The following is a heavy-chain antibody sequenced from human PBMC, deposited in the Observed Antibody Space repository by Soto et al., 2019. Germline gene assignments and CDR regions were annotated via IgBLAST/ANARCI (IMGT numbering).Heavy chain of an antibody. CDR2: IYYSGST. J-gene: IGHJ4*02. Sequence: QVQLQESGPGLVKPSETLSLTCTVSGGSISSYYWSWIRQPPGKGLEWIGYIYYSGSTNYNPSLKSRDTITVATSKNLFSLKLSSVTAADTAVYYCARRYGYSCDYWGQGTLVTVSS. D-gene: IGHD1-1*01. CDR3: ARRYGYSCDY. CDR1: GGSISSYY. V-gene: IGHV4-59*08.